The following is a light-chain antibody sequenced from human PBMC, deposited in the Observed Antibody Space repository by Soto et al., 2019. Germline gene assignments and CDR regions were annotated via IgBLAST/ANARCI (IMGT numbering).Light chain of an antibody. Sequence: EIVLTQSPATLSSSPGERATLSCRASQAVCVRLAWYQHKPGQAPRLIIYEASNRAAGIPARFSGSGSGTDFTLTITSLEPEDFAFYYCHQRQRWPRTFGQGTKVDIK. V-gene: IGKV3-11*01. CDR2: EAS. J-gene: IGKJ1*01. CDR3: HQRQRWPRT. CDR1: QAVCVR.